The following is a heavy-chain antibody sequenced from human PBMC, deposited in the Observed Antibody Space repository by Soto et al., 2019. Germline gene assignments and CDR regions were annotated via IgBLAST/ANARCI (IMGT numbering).Heavy chain of an antibody. CDR1: GFIFNTYS. CDR3: ARTLSWRRGPFDS. D-gene: IGHD2-15*01. CDR2: ISGSSQTF. V-gene: IGHV3-48*02. J-gene: IGHJ4*02. Sequence: GGSLRLSCAASGFIFNTYSMNWVRQAPGKGLEWVSYISGSSQTFFYADSVRGRFTISRDNANNSTYLQMVSLRDEDTAVYYCARTLSWRRGPFDSWGQGTLVTVPQ.